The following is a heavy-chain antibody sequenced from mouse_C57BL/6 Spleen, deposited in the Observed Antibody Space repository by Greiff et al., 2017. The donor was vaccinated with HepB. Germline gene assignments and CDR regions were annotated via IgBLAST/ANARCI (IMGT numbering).Heavy chain of an antibody. Sequence: VQLQQSGAELAKPGDSVKLSCKASGYTFTSYWLHWVKQRPGQGLEWIGYINTSSGYTKYNQKFKDKSTLPADKSSSTAYMQMSSLTYEDSSVYYCAREGDYNGSSLDYWGQGTTLTVAS. CDR3: AREGDYNGSSLDY. CDR1: GYTFTSYW. J-gene: IGHJ2*01. CDR2: INTSSGYT. V-gene: IGHV1-7*01. D-gene: IGHD1-1*01.